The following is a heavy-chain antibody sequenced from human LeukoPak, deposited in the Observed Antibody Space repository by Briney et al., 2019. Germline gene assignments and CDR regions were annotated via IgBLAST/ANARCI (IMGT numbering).Heavy chain of an antibody. CDR3: ARLKRLLGHEDNGLDV. V-gene: IGHV5-51*01. D-gene: IGHD3-3*01. CDR1: GYSFTSYW. J-gene: IGHJ3*01. Sequence: GESLKISCKGSGYSFTSYWIGWVRQMPGKGLDWMGIIYPGDSDTRYSPSFQGQVTISADKSISTAYLQWSSLKASDTAMYYCARLKRLLGHEDNGLDVWGQGTLLTVSS. CDR2: IYPGDSDT.